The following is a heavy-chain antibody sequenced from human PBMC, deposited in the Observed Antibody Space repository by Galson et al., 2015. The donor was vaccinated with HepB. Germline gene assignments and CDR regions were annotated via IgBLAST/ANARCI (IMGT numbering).Heavy chain of an antibody. Sequence: SLRLSCAASGFTFSSYWMSWVRQAPGKGLEWVANIKQDGSEKYYVDSVKGRFTISRDNAKNSLYLQMNSLRAEDTAVYYCARVSPGEYKYYYDSSGYGSFTYWGQGTLVTVSS. CDR3: ARVSPGEYKYYYDSSGYGSFTY. CDR2: IKQDGSEK. D-gene: IGHD3-22*01. CDR1: GFTFSSYW. J-gene: IGHJ4*02. V-gene: IGHV3-7*01.